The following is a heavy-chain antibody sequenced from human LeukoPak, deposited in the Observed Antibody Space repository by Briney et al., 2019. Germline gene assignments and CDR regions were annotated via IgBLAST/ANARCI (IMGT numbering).Heavy chain of an antibody. Sequence: GGSLRLSCATSGFTFSNAWMNWVRQAPGKGPEWVGRIRSNSDGGTIDYAAPVKGRFALSRDDSKNTLYLQMNSLQTEDTAVYYCATDFYDTTWGQGTLVTVSS. CDR2: IRSNSDGGTI. D-gene: IGHD3-22*01. CDR1: GFTFSNAW. J-gene: IGHJ5*02. V-gene: IGHV3-15*07. CDR3: ATDFYDTT.